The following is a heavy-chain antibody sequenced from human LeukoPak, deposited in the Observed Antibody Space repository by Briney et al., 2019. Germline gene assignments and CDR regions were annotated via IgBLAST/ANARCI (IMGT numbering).Heavy chain of an antibody. CDR2: IYSGGST. Sequence: PGGSLRLSCAASGFTFSTYWMSWVRQAPGKGLEWVSVIYSGGSTYYADSVKGRFTISRDNSKNTLYLQMNSLRAEDTAVYYCARVLYSYGLEYFDYWGQGTLVTVSS. V-gene: IGHV3-66*02. CDR3: ARVLYSYGLEYFDY. J-gene: IGHJ4*02. CDR1: GFTFSTYW. D-gene: IGHD5-18*01.